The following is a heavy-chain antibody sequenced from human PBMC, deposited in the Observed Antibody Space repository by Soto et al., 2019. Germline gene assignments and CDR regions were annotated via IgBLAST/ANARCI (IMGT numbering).Heavy chain of an antibody. Sequence: ASVKVSFKASGFSFTGYYIHWLRQAPGQGLEWMGWINAHSGGTEYAQKFQGRVTLTRDTSIATAYLTLTSLTSDDTALYYCAKDLTRQLAYWLDPWGQGTQVTVSS. CDR3: AKDLTRQLAYWLDP. D-gene: IGHD6-6*01. V-gene: IGHV1-2*02. CDR1: GFSFTGYY. J-gene: IGHJ5*02. CDR2: INAHSGGT.